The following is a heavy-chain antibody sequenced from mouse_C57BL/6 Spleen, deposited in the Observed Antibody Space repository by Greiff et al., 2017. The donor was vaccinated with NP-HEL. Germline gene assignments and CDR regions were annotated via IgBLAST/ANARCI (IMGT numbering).Heavy chain of an antibody. D-gene: IGHD2-3*01. V-gene: IGHV5-9-1*02. CDR1: GFTFSSYA. CDR2: ISSGGDYI. CDR3: TRASYDGYPAWFAY. J-gene: IGHJ3*01. Sequence: EVMLVESGEGLVKPGGSLKLSCAASGFTFSSYAMSWVRQTPEKRLEWVAYISSGGDYIYYADTVKGRFTIPRDNDRNTLYLQMSSLKSEDTAMYYCTRASYDGYPAWFAYWGQGTLVTVSA.